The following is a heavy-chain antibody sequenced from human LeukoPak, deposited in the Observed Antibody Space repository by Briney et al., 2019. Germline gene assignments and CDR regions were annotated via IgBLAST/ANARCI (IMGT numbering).Heavy chain of an antibody. Sequence: ASVKVSCKASGYTFTSYYMHWVRQAPGQGPEWMGIINPRGGSTDYAQKFQGRVTMTSDTSTSIVYMELNSLRSEDTAVYFCARVGITAATADYWGQGTLVTVSS. V-gene: IGHV1-46*01. CDR1: GYTFTSYY. CDR3: ARVGITAATADY. CDR2: INPRGGST. J-gene: IGHJ4*02. D-gene: IGHD6-25*01.